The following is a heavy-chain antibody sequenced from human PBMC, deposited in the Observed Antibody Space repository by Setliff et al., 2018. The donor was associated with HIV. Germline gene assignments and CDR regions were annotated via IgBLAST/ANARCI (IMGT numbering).Heavy chain of an antibody. D-gene: IGHD6-19*01. Sequence: SETLSLTCGLNGVPFSDYYWNWIRQSPGKGLEWIGSIYYSGSSYYNPSLKSRVNISVDTSKNQFSLKLSSVTAADTAVYYCARGLGGWAVTFDYWSRGTLVTV. CDR3: ARGLGGWAVTFDY. CDR1: GVPFSDYY. CDR2: IYYSGSS. V-gene: IGHV4-34*01. J-gene: IGHJ4*02.